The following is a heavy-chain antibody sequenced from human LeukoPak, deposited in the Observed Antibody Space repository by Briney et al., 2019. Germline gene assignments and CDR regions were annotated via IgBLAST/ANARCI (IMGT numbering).Heavy chain of an antibody. CDR1: GFTFSSHS. CDR2: ISSSSIYI. V-gene: IGHV3-21*01. CDR3: ARGYNNYGYVFDI. Sequence: KPGGSLRLSCAASGFTFSSHSMNWVRQAPGKGLEWVSSISSSSIYIYYADSVKGRFTISRDNAKNSLYLQMNSLRAEDTAVYYCARGYNNYGYVFDIWGQGTVVTVSS. J-gene: IGHJ3*02. D-gene: IGHD4-11*01.